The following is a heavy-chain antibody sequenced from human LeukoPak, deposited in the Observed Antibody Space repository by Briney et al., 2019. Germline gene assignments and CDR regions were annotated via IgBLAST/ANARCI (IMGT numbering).Heavy chain of an antibody. CDR2: IRYDGSNK. J-gene: IGHJ6*03. CDR1: GFTLSSYG. CDR3: AKDRLEYSSSALYYYYMDV. Sequence: GGSLRLSCAASGFTLSSYGMHWVRQAPGKGLEWVAFIRYDGSNKYYADSVKGRFTISRDNSKNTLYLQMNSLRAEDTAVYYCAKDRLEYSSSALYYYYMDVWGKGTTVTVSS. V-gene: IGHV3-30*02. D-gene: IGHD6-6*01.